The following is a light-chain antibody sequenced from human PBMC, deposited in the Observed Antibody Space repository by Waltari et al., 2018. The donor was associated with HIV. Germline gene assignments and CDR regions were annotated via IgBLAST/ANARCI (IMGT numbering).Light chain of an antibody. CDR3: YSYAGSLL. CDR1: SSDVGGYTY. J-gene: IGLJ2*01. Sequence: QSALTQPRSVSGSPGQSVTIPCTGTSSDVGGYTYVSWYQQHPTKAPKLIIYDVSERPSGVPDRFSGSKSGNRASLTISGLQAEDEADYYCYSYAGSLLFGGGTKLTVL. V-gene: IGLV2-11*01. CDR2: DVS.